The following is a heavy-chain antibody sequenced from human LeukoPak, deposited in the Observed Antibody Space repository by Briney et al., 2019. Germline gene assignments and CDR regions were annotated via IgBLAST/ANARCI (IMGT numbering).Heavy chain of an antibody. CDR1: GYTFTSYD. CDR2: MNPNSGNT. CDR3: ARDPVTTLHYYYYMDV. Sequence: ASVKVSCKASGYTFTSYDINWVRQATGQGLEWMGWMNPNSGNTGYAQKFQGRVTITRNTSISTAYMELSRLRSDDTAVYYCARDPVTTLHYYYYMDVWGKGTTVTVSS. J-gene: IGHJ6*03. V-gene: IGHV1-8*03. D-gene: IGHD4-17*01.